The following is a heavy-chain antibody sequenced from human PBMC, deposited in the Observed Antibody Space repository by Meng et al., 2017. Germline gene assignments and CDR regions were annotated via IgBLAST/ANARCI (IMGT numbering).Heavy chain of an antibody. Sequence: QVQLRESGPGLVKPSQTLSLTCTVSGGSISSGNYYWSWIRQPPGKGLEWIGYIYHSGSTYYNPSLKSRVTISVDTSKNQFSLKLNYVTAADTAVYYCARDSGVGGSYNWFDPWGQGTLVTVSS. CDR1: GGSISSGNYY. CDR2: IYHSGST. J-gene: IGHJ5*02. CDR3: ARDSGVGGSYNWFDP. D-gene: IGHD1-26*01. V-gene: IGHV4-30-4*01.